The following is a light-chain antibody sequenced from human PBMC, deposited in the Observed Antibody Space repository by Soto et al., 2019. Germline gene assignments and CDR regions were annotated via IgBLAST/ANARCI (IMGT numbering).Light chain of an antibody. V-gene: IGKV1-5*01. Sequence: DIQMTQSPSTLSASVGDRVTITCRASQTISTYLAWYQQKPGKAPNLLIYDASTLESGVPSRFSGSGSGTEFSLTITSLQPDDSATYYCQHYISYSQSFGQWTKVDIK. CDR1: QTISTY. CDR2: DAS. J-gene: IGKJ1*01. CDR3: QHYISYSQS.